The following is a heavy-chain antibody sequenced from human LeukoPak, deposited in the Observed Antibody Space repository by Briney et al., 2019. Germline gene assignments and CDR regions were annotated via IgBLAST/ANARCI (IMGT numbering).Heavy chain of an antibody. J-gene: IGHJ5*02. CDR2: IYITGST. V-gene: IGHV4-4*07. CDR1: GGSITSSY. D-gene: IGHD3-10*01. Sequence: SETLSLTCTVAGGSITSSYCSWIRQSARKGLEWIGRIYITGSTTYDPSLKSRVTMSLDTSKNQFSLKLSSVTAADTAVYYCARDSGTTGEVKFDPWGQGTLVTVSS. CDR3: ARDSGTTGEVKFDP.